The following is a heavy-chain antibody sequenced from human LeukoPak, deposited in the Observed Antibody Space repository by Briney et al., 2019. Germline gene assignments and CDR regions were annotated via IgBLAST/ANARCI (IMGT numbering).Heavy chain of an antibody. CDR1: GGTFSSYA. Sequence: SVTVSCKASGGTFSSYAISWVRQAPGQGLEWMGRIIPILGIANYAQKFQGRVTITADKSTSTAYMELSSLRSEDTAVYYCARAIVVVPAAHYYYYGMDVWGQGTTVTVSS. V-gene: IGHV1-69*04. CDR3: ARAIVVVPAAHYYYYGMDV. J-gene: IGHJ6*02. D-gene: IGHD2-2*01. CDR2: IIPILGIA.